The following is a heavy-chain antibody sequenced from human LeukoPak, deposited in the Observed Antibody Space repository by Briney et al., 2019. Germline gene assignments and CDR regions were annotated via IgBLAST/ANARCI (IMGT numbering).Heavy chain of an antibody. D-gene: IGHD3-9*01. V-gene: IGHV3-33*01. CDR3: ARETFESYFDY. J-gene: IGHJ4*02. CDR1: GFTFSSYG. CDR2: IWYDGSNK. Sequence: GRSLRLSCAASGFTFSSYGMHWVRQAPGKGLEWVAVIWYDGSNKYYADSVKGRFTISRDNSKNTLYLQMNSLRAEDTAVYYCARETFESYFDYWGQGTLVTVSS.